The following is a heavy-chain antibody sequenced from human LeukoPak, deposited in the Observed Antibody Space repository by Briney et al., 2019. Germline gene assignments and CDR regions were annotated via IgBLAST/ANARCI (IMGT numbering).Heavy chain of an antibody. CDR1: GGSITSSSYH. CDR2: IYYSGST. Sequence: SETLSLTCTVSGGSITSSSYHWGWIRQPPGKGLEWIGYIYYSGSTNYNPSLKSRVTISVDTSKNQFSLKLSSVTAADTAVYYCARDHYYDSRAFDIWGQGTMVTVSS. CDR3: ARDHYYDSRAFDI. V-gene: IGHV4-61*01. J-gene: IGHJ3*02. D-gene: IGHD3-22*01.